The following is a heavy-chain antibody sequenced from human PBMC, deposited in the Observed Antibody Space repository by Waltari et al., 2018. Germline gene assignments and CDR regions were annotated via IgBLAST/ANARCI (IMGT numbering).Heavy chain of an antibody. CDR2: IIPILGIA. Sequence: QVQLVQSGAEVKKPGSSVKVSCKASGGTFSSYAISWVRQAPGQGLEWMGGIIPILGIANYAQKVQGRVTITADESTSTAYMELSSLRSEDTAVYYCARGGSSSSPEWPHPFDYWGQGTLVTVSS. J-gene: IGHJ4*02. D-gene: IGHD6-6*01. CDR3: ARGGSSSSPEWPHPFDY. CDR1: GGTFSSYA. V-gene: IGHV1-69*04.